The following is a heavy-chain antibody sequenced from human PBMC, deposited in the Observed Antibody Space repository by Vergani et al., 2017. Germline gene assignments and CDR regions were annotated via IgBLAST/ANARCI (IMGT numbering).Heavy chain of an antibody. J-gene: IGHJ5*02. D-gene: IGHD2-2*01. CDR2: IYPGDSDT. CDR1: GYSFTSYW. V-gene: IGHV5-51*01. CDR3: ARLQGDIVVVPAAGGRS. Sequence: EVQLVQSGAEVKKPGESLRISCKGSGYSFTSYWIGWVRQMPGKGLEWMGIIYPGDSDTRYSPSFQGQVTISADRSISTAYLQWSSLKASDTAMYYCARLQGDIVVVPAAGGRSWGQGTLVTVSS.